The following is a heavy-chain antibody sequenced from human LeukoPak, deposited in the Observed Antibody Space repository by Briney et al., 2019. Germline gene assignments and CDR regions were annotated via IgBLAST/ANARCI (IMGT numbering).Heavy chain of an antibody. CDR1: GLTFNSYW. Sequence: GGSLRLSCAASGLTFNSYWMSWVRQAPGKGLEWVANIKQDGSEKFYVDSVKGRFTISRDNAKNSLYLQMNSLRAEDTAVFYCARGRYCSGGGCHYFDYWGQGTLVTVSS. CDR3: ARGRYCSGGGCHYFDY. D-gene: IGHD2-15*01. J-gene: IGHJ4*02. V-gene: IGHV3-7*01. CDR2: IKQDGSEK.